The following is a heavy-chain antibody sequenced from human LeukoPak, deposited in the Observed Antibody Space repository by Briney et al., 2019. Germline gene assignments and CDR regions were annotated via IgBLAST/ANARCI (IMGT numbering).Heavy chain of an antibody. J-gene: IGHJ4*02. V-gene: IGHV3-53*01. D-gene: IGHD6-13*01. CDR2: IYSGGST. CDR3: ARVVSSSSWYLGY. Sequence: GGSLRLSCAASGFTVSSNYMSWVRQAPGKGLEWVSVIYSGGSTYYADSVKGRFTISRDNSKNTLYLQMNSLRAEDTGVYYCARVVSSSSWYLGYWGQGTLVTVSS. CDR1: GFTVSSNY.